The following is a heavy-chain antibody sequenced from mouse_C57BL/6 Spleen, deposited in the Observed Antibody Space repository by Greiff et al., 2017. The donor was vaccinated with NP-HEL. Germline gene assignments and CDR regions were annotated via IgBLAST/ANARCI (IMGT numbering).Heavy chain of an antibody. CDR3: ARRRDYVFDY. CDR2: INPNNGGT. V-gene: IGHV1-26*01. CDR1: GYTFTDYY. Sequence: VQLQQSGPELVKPGASVKISCKASGYTFTDYYMNWVKQSHGKSLEWIGDINPNNGGTSYNQKFKGKATLTVDKSSSTAYMELRSLTSEDSAVYYCARRRDYVFDYWGQGTTLTVSS. D-gene: IGHD2-4*01. J-gene: IGHJ2*01.